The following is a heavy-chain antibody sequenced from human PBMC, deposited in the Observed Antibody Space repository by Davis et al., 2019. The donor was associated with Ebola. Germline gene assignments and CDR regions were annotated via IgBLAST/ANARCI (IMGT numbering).Heavy chain of an antibody. CDR1: GFTFSRYS. D-gene: IGHD3-16*01. CDR3: ARDRPLDFFFGDYYGMDV. CDR2: ISSSSSYI. J-gene: IGHJ6*02. V-gene: IGHV3-21*01. Sequence: GESLKISCAASGFTFSRYSMNWVRQAPGKGLECVSSISSSSSYIYYADSGKGRFTISRDNAKNSLYLQMNSLRAEDTAGYYCARDRPLDFFFGDYYGMDVWGQGTTVTVSS.